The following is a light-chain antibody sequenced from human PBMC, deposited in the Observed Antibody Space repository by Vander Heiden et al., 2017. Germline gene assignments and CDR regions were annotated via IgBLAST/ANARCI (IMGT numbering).Light chain of an antibody. CDR3: CSYAGSSTNWV. J-gene: IGLJ3*02. V-gene: IGLV2-23*02. Sequence: QSALTQPASVSGSPGQSITISCTGTSSDVGSYNLVSWYQQHPGKAPKLIIDEVSKRPSGVSNRFSGSKSGNTASLTISGLQAEDEADYYCCSYAGSSTNWVFGGGTKLTVL. CDR1: SSDVGSYNL. CDR2: EVS.